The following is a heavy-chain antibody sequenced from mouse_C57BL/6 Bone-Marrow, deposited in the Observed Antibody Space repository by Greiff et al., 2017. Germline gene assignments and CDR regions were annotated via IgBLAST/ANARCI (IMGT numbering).Heavy chain of an antibody. J-gene: IGHJ1*03. CDR1: GFTFSSYA. V-gene: IGHV5-4*01. CDR2: ISDGGSYT. Sequence: EVQLVESGGGLVKPGGSLKLSCAASGFTFSSYAMSWVRQTPEKRLEWVATISDGGSYTNYPDNVKGRFTISRDNATNHLYLQMNHLKAEDTAMYYCARAGGGYFDGWGKGTTVTVSS. CDR3: ARAGGGYFDG.